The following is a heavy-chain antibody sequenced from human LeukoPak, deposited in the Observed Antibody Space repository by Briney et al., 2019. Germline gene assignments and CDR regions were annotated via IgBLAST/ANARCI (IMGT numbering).Heavy chain of an antibody. CDR3: ARLAYCSNDVCYSNYYYSMDV. CDR1: GYTFSSYW. CDR2: IDPDDSDT. V-gene: IGHV5-51*01. J-gene: IGHJ6*03. Sequence: GESLKISCKGSGYTFSSYWIGWVRQMPGKGLEWMGIIDPDDSDTRYSPSFQGQVTISADKSISTAYLQWSSLKASDTAMYYCARLAYCSNDVCYSNYYYSMDVWGKGTTVTLSS. D-gene: IGHD2-8*01.